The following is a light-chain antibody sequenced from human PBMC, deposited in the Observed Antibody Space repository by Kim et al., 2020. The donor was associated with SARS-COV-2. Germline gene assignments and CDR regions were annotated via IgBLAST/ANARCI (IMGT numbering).Light chain of an antibody. CDR3: NSRDSSGNPL. CDR2: GKN. V-gene: IGLV3-19*01. Sequence: ALGQTVRITCQGDSLRSYYASWYQQKPAQSPVLVIYGKNNRPSGIPYRFSGSSSGNTASLTITGAQAEDEADYYCNSRDSSGNPLFGGGTQLTVL. J-gene: IGLJ2*01. CDR1: SLRSYY.